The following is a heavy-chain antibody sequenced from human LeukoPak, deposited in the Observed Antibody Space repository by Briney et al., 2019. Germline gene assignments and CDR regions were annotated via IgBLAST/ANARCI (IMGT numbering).Heavy chain of an antibody. V-gene: IGHV3-30*18. Sequence: GRSLRLSCAASGFTFSSYGMHWVRQAPGKGLEWVAVISYDGSNKYYADSVKGRFTISRDNYKNTLYLQMNSLRAEDTAVYYCAKIGKSWYVPHYYFDYWGQGTLVTVSS. CDR3: AKIGKSWYVPHYYFDY. CDR2: ISYDGSNK. CDR1: GFTFSSYG. D-gene: IGHD6-13*01. J-gene: IGHJ4*02.